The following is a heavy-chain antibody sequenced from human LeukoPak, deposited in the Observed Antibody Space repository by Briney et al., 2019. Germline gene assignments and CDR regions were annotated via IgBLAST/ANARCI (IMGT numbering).Heavy chain of an antibody. Sequence: GGSLRLSCAASGFTFSDYNMRWIRQAPGKGLEWVSSISRSGSTKYYADSVKGRFTISRDNAKNSLYLQMNSLRAEDTALYYCARGRPLGANFWVYWGQGTLVTVSS. D-gene: IGHD3-16*01. CDR3: ARGRPLGANFWVY. J-gene: IGHJ4*02. CDR1: GFTFSDYN. V-gene: IGHV3-11*01. CDR2: ISRSGSTK.